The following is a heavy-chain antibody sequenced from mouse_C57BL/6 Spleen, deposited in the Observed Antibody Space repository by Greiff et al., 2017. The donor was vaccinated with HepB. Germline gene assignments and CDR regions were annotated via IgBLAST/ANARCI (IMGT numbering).Heavy chain of an antibody. CDR1: GFTFSSYA. CDR3: AREDGYYLYYFDY. CDR2: ISDGGSYT. J-gene: IGHJ2*01. V-gene: IGHV5-4*01. D-gene: IGHD2-3*01. Sequence: DVKLQESGGGLVKPGGSLKLSCAASGFTFSSYAMSWVRQTPEKRLEWVATISDGGSYTYYPDNVKGRFTISRDNAKNNLYLQMSHLKSEDTAMYYCAREDGYYLYYFDYWGQGTTLTVSS.